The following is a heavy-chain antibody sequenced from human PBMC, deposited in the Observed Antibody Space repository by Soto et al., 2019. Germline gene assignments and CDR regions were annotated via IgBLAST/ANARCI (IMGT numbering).Heavy chain of an antibody. CDR3: AREHPEYRTGPLFDY. D-gene: IGHD3-9*01. Sequence: LSLTCTVSGGSISSGGYYWSWIRQHPGKGLEWIGYIYYSGSTYYNPSLKSRVTISVDTSKNQFSLKLSSVTAADTAVYYCAREHPEYRTGPLFDYWGQGTLVTVSS. CDR2: IYYSGST. J-gene: IGHJ4*02. V-gene: IGHV4-31*03. CDR1: GGSISSGGYY.